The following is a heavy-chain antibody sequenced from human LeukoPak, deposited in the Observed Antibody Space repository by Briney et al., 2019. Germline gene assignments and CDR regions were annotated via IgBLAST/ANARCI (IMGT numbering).Heavy chain of an antibody. CDR2: IRFDAANQ. V-gene: IGHV3-30*02. D-gene: IGHD6-19*01. J-gene: IGHJ4*02. CDR3: AKDISVSDSYFDY. Sequence: GGSLRLSCGASGFDFSNTGMHWVRQAPGKGLEWVAFIRFDAANQYYADSVKGRFTISRDNSKKTLYLQMDSVTYEDTAIYHCAKDISVSDSYFDYWGQGTLVTVSA. CDR1: GFDFSNTG.